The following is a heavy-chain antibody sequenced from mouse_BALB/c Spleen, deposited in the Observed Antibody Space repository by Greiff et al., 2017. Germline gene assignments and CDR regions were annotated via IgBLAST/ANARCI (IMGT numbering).Heavy chain of an antibody. V-gene: IGHV3-2*02. CDR2: ISYSGST. D-gene: IGHD1-1*01. CDR1: GYSITSDYA. J-gene: IGHJ1*01. CDR3: ARGNYYGSSYDYFDV. Sequence: EVKLQESGPGLVKPSQSLSLTCTVTGYSITSDYAWNWIRQFPGNKLEWMGYISYSGSTSYNPSLKSRISITRDTSKNQFFLQLNSVTTEDTATYYCARGNYYGSSYDYFDVWGAGTTVTVSS.